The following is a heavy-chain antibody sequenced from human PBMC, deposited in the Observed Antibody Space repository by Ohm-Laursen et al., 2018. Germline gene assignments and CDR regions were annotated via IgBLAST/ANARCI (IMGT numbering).Heavy chain of an antibody. CDR1: GFSFSSYG. CDR2: ISGSGGST. Sequence: SLRLSCAASGFSFSSYGMHWVRQAPGKGLEWVSAISGSGGSTYYADSVKGRFTISRDNSKNTLYLQMNSLRAEDTAVYYCAKENSSAPGSHFDYWGQGTLVTVSS. D-gene: IGHD3-22*01. CDR3: AKENSSAPGSHFDY. V-gene: IGHV3-23*01. J-gene: IGHJ4*02.